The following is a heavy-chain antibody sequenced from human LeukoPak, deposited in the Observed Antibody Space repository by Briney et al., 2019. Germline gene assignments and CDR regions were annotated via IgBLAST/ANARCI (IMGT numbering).Heavy chain of an antibody. CDR3: AKGFEYSSSSSSYYYYYYMDV. V-gene: IGHV3-23*01. J-gene: IGHJ6*03. D-gene: IGHD6-6*01. Sequence: GGSLRLSCASSAFTFSSYAMSWVRQAPGKGLEWVSAISGSGGSTYYADSVKGRFTISRDNSKNTLYLQMNSLRAEDTAVYYCAKGFEYSSSSSSYYYYYYMDVWGKGTTVTVSS. CDR2: ISGSGGST. CDR1: AFTFSSYA.